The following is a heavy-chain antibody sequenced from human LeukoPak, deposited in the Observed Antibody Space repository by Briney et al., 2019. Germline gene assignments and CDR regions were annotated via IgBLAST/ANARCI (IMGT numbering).Heavy chain of an antibody. Sequence: PGRSLRLSCAASGFTFSSYGMHWVRQAPGKGLEWVAVIWYDGSKKYYADSVKGRFTISRDISKNTLYLQMNSLRDEDMAVYYCARDVCYGMDVWGQGTTVTVSS. J-gene: IGHJ6*02. CDR2: IWYDGSKK. CDR3: ARDVCYGMDV. D-gene: IGHD2-8*01. CDR1: GFTFSSYG. V-gene: IGHV3-33*01.